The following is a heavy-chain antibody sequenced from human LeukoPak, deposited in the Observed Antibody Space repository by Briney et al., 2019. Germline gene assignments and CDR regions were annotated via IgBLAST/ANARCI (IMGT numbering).Heavy chain of an antibody. CDR1: GFTFSSYW. CDR2: ISGSGDNT. V-gene: IGHV3-NL1*01. D-gene: IGHD6-13*01. J-gene: IGHJ4*02. Sequence: GGSLRLSCAASGFTFSSYWMHWVRQAPGKGLEWVSVISGSGDNTYYADSVKGRFTISRDNSKNMLYLQMNSLRAEDTAVYYCASGRSPDSSSYNYWGQGTLVTVSS. CDR3: ASGRSPDSSSYNY.